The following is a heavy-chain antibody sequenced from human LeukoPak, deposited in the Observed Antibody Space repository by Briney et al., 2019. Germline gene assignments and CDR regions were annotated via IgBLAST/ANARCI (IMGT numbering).Heavy chain of an antibody. CDR3: ATSRTFDY. Sequence: GGSLRLSCAASGFTFSSYWMHWVRQAPGKGLVWVSLINSDGSSTSYADSVKGRFTISRENAKNTVYLQMNSLRAEDTAVYYCATSRTFDYWGQGTLVTVSS. D-gene: IGHD2-8*01. CDR2: INSDGSST. CDR1: GFTFSSYW. V-gene: IGHV3-74*01. J-gene: IGHJ4*02.